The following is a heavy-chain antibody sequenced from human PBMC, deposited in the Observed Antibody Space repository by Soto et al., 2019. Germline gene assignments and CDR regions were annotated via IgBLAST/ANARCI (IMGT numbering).Heavy chain of an antibody. D-gene: IGHD2-15*01. V-gene: IGHV3-30*18. CDR1: GFTFSSYG. CDR2: ISYDGSNK. Sequence: PGGSLRLSCAASGFTFSSYGMRWVRQAPGKGLEWVAVISYDGSNKYYADSVKGRFTISRDNSKNTLYLQMNSLRAEDTAVYYCAKLFVGAANWFDPWGQGTLVTVSS. J-gene: IGHJ5*02. CDR3: AKLFVGAANWFDP.